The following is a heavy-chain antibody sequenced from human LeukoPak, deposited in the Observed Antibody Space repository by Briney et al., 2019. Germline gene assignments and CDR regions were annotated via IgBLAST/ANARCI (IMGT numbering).Heavy chain of an antibody. V-gene: IGHV1-46*01. CDR2: INPSGGST. J-gene: IGHJ5*02. Sequence: VASVKVSCKASGYTFTSYDINWVRQATGQGLEWMGIINPSGGSTSYAQKFQGRVTMTRDMSTSTVYMELSSLRSEDTAVYYCARDEYPIGAAVAGGWFDPWGQGTLVTVSS. CDR3: ARDEYPIGAAVAGGWFDP. D-gene: IGHD6-19*01. CDR1: GYTFTSYD.